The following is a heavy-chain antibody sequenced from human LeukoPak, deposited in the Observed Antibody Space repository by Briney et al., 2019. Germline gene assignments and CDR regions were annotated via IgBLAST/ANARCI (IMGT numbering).Heavy chain of an antibody. J-gene: IGHJ4*02. CDR3: ATERKYDFWSGYSSL. D-gene: IGHD3-3*01. CDR1: GYTLTELS. CDR2: FDPKDDET. V-gene: IGHV1-24*01. Sequence: ASVKVSCKVSGYTLTELSMHWVRQAPGKGLEWMGGFDPKDDETIYAQKFQGRVTMTEDTSTDTAYMELSSLRSEDTAMYYCATERKYDFWSGYSSLWGQGTLVTVSS.